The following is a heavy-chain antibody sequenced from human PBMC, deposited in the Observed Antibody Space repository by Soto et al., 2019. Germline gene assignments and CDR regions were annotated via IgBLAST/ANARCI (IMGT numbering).Heavy chain of an antibody. Sequence: SETLSLTCTVSGGSVSSGAYYWSWIRQHPGKGLEWIGYIYYRGGTYYNPSLRGRITISSDTSKNQFSLKLSSVTAADTAVYYYARAPDGTVAFDVWGQGTLVTVSS. CDR3: ARAPDGTVAFDV. CDR2: IYYRGGT. D-gene: IGHD1-1*01. J-gene: IGHJ4*02. V-gene: IGHV4-31*03. CDR1: GGSVSSGAYY.